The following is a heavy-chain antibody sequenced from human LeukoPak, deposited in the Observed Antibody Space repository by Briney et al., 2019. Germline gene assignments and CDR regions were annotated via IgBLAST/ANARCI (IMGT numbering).Heavy chain of an antibody. J-gene: IGHJ3*02. CDR2: ITSTGTTI. CDR3: ARIYSSGRGNDALDI. D-gene: IGHD6-19*01. Sequence: GGSLRLSCAASGFTFSSYQMTWVSQAPGKWLQWVSYITSTGTTIQYADSVKGRLTISRDNANNSLFLQMNSLRAEDTAVYYCARIYSSGRGNDALDIWGPGTMVSVSS. V-gene: IGHV3-48*03. CDR1: GFTFSSYQ.